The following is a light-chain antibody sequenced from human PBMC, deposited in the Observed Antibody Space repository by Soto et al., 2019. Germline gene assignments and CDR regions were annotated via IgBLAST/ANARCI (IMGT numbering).Light chain of an antibody. Sequence: QSVLTQPASVSGPPGQSITISCTGTSSDVGAYNYVSWYQQPPGKAPKLMIYEVSNRPSGVSNRFSGSKSGNTASLTISGLQAEDEADYYCSSYIGSSTLVFGTGTKVTVL. CDR2: EVS. CDR1: SSDVGAYNY. CDR3: SSYIGSSTLV. V-gene: IGLV2-14*01. J-gene: IGLJ1*01.